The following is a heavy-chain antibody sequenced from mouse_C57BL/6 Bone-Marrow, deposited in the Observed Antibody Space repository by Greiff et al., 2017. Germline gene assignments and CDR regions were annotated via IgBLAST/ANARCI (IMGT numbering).Heavy chain of an antibody. J-gene: IGHJ2*01. V-gene: IGHV14-4*01. D-gene: IGHD1-1*01. CDR1: GFNIKDDY. CDR3: THYYGSSYPY. CDR2: IDPENGDT. Sequence: EVQLQQSGAELVRPGASVKLSCTASGFNIKDDYMHWVKQRPEQGLEWIGWIDPENGDTEYASKFQGKATITADTSSNTAYLQLSSLTSEDTAVYYCTHYYGSSYPYWGQGTTLTVSS.